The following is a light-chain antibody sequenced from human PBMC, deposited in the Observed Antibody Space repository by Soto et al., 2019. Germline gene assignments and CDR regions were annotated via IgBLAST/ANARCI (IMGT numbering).Light chain of an antibody. V-gene: IGKV1-12*01. CDR2: GAS. CDR1: QLISSW. CDR3: QQESSFPLT. Sequence: IQMTQSPSSVSASVGDSVTITCRASQLISSWLAWYQVKPGKAPKLLIYGASNRESGVPSRFSGSESGTLFTLTINSLQPEDFATYYCQQESSFPLTFGGGTTVEI. J-gene: IGKJ4*01.